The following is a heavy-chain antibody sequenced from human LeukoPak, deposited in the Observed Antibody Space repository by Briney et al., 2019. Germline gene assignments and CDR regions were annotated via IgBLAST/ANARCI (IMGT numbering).Heavy chain of an antibody. J-gene: IGHJ4*02. CDR1: GGSISSYY. CDR2: LYNTGST. V-gene: IGHV4-59*12. Sequence: SETLSLTCTVSGGSISSYYWSWIRQTPGKGPEWIGYLYNTGSTDYNPSLKSRATISADTSENQFSLKLSSVTAADTAMYYCARAGNWGLDYWGRGTLVSVSS. D-gene: IGHD7-27*01. CDR3: ARAGNWGLDY.